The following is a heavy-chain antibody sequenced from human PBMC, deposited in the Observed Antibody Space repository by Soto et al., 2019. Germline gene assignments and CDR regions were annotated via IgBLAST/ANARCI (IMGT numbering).Heavy chain of an antibody. Sequence: GASVKVSCKASGGTFSSYAISWVRQAPGQGLEWMGGIIPIFGTANYAQKFQGRVTITADESTSTAYMELSSLRSEDTAVYYCARDRAGTTSYYGMDVWGQGTTVTVSS. D-gene: IGHD1-1*01. V-gene: IGHV1-69*13. J-gene: IGHJ6*02. CDR3: ARDRAGTTSYYGMDV. CDR1: GGTFSSYA. CDR2: IIPIFGTA.